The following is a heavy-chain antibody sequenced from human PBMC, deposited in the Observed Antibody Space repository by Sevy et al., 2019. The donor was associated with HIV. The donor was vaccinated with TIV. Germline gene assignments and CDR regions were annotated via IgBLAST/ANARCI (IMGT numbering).Heavy chain of an antibody. J-gene: IGHJ6*03. CDR1: GFTFIKFG. CDR2: IREEGSGK. D-gene: IGHD4-17*01. V-gene: IGHV3-7*01. Sequence: GGSWRLSLAAPGFTFIKFGRSWFRQAPGKGRGWWAKIREEGSGKYNVDAVRGRFTISRDNAKNSLYLQMNSLRAEDTAVYYCATDPFSVTSSNDYMDVWGKGTTVTISS. CDR3: ATDPFSVTSSNDYMDV.